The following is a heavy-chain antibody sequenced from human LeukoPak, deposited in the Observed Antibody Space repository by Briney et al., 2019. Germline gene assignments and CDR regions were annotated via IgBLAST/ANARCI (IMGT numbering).Heavy chain of an antibody. Sequence: ASVKVSCKASGYTFTSYGISWVRQAPGQGLEWMGWISAYNGNTNYAQKLQGGVTMTRDTSTSTVYMELSSLRSEDTAVYYCARVIAAAGTEDFDYWGQGTLVTVSS. D-gene: IGHD6-13*01. CDR1: GYTFTSYG. CDR2: ISAYNGNT. J-gene: IGHJ4*02. V-gene: IGHV1-18*01. CDR3: ARVIAAAGTEDFDY.